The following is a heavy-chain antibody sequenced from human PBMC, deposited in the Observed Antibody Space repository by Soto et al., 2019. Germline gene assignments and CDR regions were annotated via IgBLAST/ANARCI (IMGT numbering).Heavy chain of an antibody. D-gene: IGHD5-18*01. CDR1: GFSFSSYG. Sequence: QVQLVESGGGVVQPGRSLRLSCAASGFSFSSYGMHWVRQAPGRGLEWVAVISYDGINQYYADSVKGRFTISRDNSKNPLYLQMNSLRAEDTAVYYCAKDRFFAAMVLDALDIWGQGTTVTVSS. CDR2: ISYDGINQ. J-gene: IGHJ3*02. V-gene: IGHV3-30*18. CDR3: AKDRFFAAMVLDALDI.